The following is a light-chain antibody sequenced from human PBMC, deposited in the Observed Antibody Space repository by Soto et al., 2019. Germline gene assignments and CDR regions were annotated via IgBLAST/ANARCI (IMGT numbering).Light chain of an antibody. Sequence: QSALTQPASVSGSPGQSITISCTGTSSDVGAYNYVFWYQQHPGKAPKLMIYDVSNRPSGVSNRFSGSKSDNTASLTISGLQAGDEADYYCSSYTSDSTYVLGAGTKLTVL. CDR3: SSYTSDSTYV. CDR2: DVS. V-gene: IGLV2-14*03. CDR1: SSDVGAYNY. J-gene: IGLJ1*01.